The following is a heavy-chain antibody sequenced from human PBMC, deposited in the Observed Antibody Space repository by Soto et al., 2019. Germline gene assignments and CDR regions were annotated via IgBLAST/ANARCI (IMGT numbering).Heavy chain of an antibody. Sequence: GGSLRLSCAASGFTFNNYAMSWVRQAPGKGLEWVSAISATYYNTYYADSVKGRFTISRDNSKNTLYLQMNSLRAEDTAVYYCAKDPLIAAGDSFDPWGQGTLVTVSS. D-gene: IGHD6-13*01. CDR1: GFTFNNYA. CDR3: AKDPLIAAGDSFDP. CDR2: ISATYYNT. V-gene: IGHV3-23*01. J-gene: IGHJ5*02.